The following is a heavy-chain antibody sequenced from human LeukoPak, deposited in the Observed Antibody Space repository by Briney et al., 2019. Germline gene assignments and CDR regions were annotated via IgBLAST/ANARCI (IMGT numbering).Heavy chain of an antibody. Sequence: GGSLRLSCAASGFTFSSYEMNWVRQAPGKGLEWVSYISSSGSTIYYADSVKGRFTISRDNAKNSLYLQMNSLRAEDTAAYYCARDSYYDSSGSFDYWGQGTLVTVSS. CDR1: GFTFSSYE. D-gene: IGHD3-22*01. V-gene: IGHV3-48*03. CDR3: ARDSYYDSSGSFDY. J-gene: IGHJ4*02. CDR2: ISSSGSTI.